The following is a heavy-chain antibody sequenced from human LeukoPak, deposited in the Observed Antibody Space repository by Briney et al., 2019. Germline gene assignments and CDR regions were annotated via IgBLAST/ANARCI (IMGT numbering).Heavy chain of an antibody. CDR2: IKQDGSEK. J-gene: IGHJ4*02. CDR3: ARDYDYYDSSGYLTHFDY. Sequence: GGSLRLSCAASGFTFSSYWMSWVRQAPGKGLEWVANIKQDGSEKYYVDSVKGRFTISRDNAKNSLYLQMNSLRAEDTAVYYCARDYDYYDSSGYLTHFDYWGQGALVTVSS. V-gene: IGHV3-7*01. D-gene: IGHD3-22*01. CDR1: GFTFSSYW.